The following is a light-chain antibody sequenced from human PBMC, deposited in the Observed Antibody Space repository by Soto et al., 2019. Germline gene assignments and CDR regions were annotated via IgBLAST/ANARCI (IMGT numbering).Light chain of an antibody. V-gene: IGLV2-8*01. Sequence: QPVLTQPPSASGSPGQSVAISCTGTSSDVGGGYNCVSWYQQHPGKAPKLIIYEVSKRPSGVPDRFSGSKSGNTASLTVSGLQAEDEADYYCSSYAGANNLVFGGGTKLTVL. CDR3: SSYAGANNLV. J-gene: IGLJ2*01. CDR1: SSDVGGGYNC. CDR2: EVS.